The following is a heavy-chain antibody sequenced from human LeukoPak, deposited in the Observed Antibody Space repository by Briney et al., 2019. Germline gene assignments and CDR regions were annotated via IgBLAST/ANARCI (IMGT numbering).Heavy chain of an antibody. V-gene: IGHV3-74*01. Sequence: GGSLRLSCAASGFTFSNYWMHWVRQAPGKALVWVSRINTDGSTTTYADSVKGRFTISRDNAKNTLYLQMNSLRAEDTAVYYCARAADYYASGIFYWGQGTLVTVSS. D-gene: IGHD3-10*01. CDR2: INTDGSTT. CDR1: GFTFSNYW. J-gene: IGHJ4*02. CDR3: ARAADYYASGIFY.